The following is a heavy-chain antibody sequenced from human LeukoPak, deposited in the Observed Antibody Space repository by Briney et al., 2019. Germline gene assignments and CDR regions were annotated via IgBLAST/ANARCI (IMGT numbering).Heavy chain of an antibody. CDR2: ISYDGSNK. D-gene: IGHD6-13*01. Sequence: GGSLRLSCAASGFTFSSYAMHWVRQAPGKGLEGVAVISYDGSNKYYADSVKGRFTISRDNSKNTLYLQMNSLRAEDTAVYYCARALRSSSWYGFDYWGQGTLVTVSS. CDR3: ARALRSSSWYGFDY. CDR1: GFTFSSYA. J-gene: IGHJ4*02. V-gene: IGHV3-30*04.